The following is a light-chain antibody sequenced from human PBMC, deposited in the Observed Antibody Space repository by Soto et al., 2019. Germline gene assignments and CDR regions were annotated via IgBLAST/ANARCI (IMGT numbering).Light chain of an antibody. Sequence: IVMTQSPATLSVSPGERATLSCRASQSVSSNVAWYQQIPGQTPRILIYGASTRATGIPVRFSGSGSGTEFTLTISSLQSEDFAVYYCHQYDDGTYTFGQGTKVDIK. V-gene: IGKV3-15*01. CDR2: GAS. CDR1: QSVSSN. CDR3: HQYDDGTYT. J-gene: IGKJ2*01.